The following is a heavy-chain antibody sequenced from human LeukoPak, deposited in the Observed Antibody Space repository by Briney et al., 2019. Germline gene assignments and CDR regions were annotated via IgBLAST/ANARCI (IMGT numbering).Heavy chain of an antibody. D-gene: IGHD3-10*01. Sequence: SETLSLTCAVYGGSFSGYYWSWIRQPPGKGLEWIGEINHSGSTNYNPSLKSRVTISVDTSKNQFSLKLSSVTAADTAVYYCARGRPLNYYGSGSYYDYWGQGTLVTVSS. CDR1: GGSFSGYY. J-gene: IGHJ4*02. CDR2: INHSGST. CDR3: ARGRPLNYYGSGSYYDY. V-gene: IGHV4-34*01.